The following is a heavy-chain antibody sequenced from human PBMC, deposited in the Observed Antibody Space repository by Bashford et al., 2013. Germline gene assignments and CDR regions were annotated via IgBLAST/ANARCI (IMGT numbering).Heavy chain of an antibody. D-gene: IGHD5-12*01. J-gene: IGHJ4*02. CDR1: GGTFSSYA. V-gene: IGHV1-69*06. CDR2: IIPIFGTA. CDR3: ARDREWATISLQRWFRPR. Sequence: SVKVSCKASGGTFSSYAISWVRQAPGQGLEWMGGIIPIFGTANYAQKFQGRVTITADKSTSTAYMELSSLRSEDTAVYYCARDREWATISLQRWFRPRGAQGTLVTVSS.